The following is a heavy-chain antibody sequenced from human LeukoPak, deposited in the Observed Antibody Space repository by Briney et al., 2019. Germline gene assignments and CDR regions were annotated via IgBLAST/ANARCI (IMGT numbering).Heavy chain of an antibody. J-gene: IGHJ3*02. CDR2: IIPIFGTA. Sequence: GASVKVSCKASGGTFSSYAISWVRQAPGQGLEWMGGIIPIFGTANYAQKFQGRVTITADESTSTAYMELSGLRSEATAGYYCARHHGWELLDAFDIWGQGTMVTVSS. CDR1: GGTFSSYA. CDR3: ARHHGWELLDAFDI. V-gene: IGHV1-69*13. D-gene: IGHD1-26*01.